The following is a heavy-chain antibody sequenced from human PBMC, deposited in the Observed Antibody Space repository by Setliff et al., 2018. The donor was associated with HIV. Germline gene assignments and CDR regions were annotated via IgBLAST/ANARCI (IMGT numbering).Heavy chain of an antibody. V-gene: IGHV4-39*07. Sequence: PSETLSLTCTVSGGSISSSSYYWGWIRQPPGKGLEWIGSIYYSGSTYYNPSLKSRVTISVDTSKSQFSLKLSSVTAADTAVYYCARDNYYDSSGIDYWGQGTLVTVSS. CDR1: GGSISSSSYY. CDR3: ARDNYYDSSGIDY. D-gene: IGHD3-22*01. CDR2: IYYSGST. J-gene: IGHJ4*02.